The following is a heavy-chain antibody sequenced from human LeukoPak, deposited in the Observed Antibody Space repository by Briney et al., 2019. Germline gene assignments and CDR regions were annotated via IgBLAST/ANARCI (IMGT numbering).Heavy chain of an antibody. D-gene: IGHD4-17*01. V-gene: IGHV1-2*02. Sequence: ASVKVSCKASGYPFTDYFIHWLRQAPGQGPEWVGWSNPNTGGTNYAQTFQGRVTMTRDTSISTAYMELSRLSSDDTAVYYCARTRSTVTTLFDYWGQGTLVTVSS. J-gene: IGHJ4*02. CDR3: ARTRSTVTTLFDY. CDR1: GYPFTDYF. CDR2: SNPNTGGT.